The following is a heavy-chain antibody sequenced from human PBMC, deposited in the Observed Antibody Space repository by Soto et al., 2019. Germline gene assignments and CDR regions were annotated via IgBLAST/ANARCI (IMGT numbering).Heavy chain of an antibody. D-gene: IGHD6-13*01. J-gene: IGHJ5*02. Sequence: QVQLVESGGGVVQPGRSLRLSCAASGFTFSSYGMHWVRQAPGKGLEWVAVIWYDGSNKYYADSVKGRFTISRDNSKNTLYLQMNSLRAEDTAVYYCARDGEPRPYSSSWCDHWGQGTLVTVSS. V-gene: IGHV3-33*01. CDR1: GFTFSSYG. CDR2: IWYDGSNK. CDR3: ARDGEPRPYSSSWCDH.